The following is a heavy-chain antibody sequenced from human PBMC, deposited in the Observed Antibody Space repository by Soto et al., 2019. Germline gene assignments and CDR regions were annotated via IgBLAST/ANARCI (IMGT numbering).Heavy chain of an antibody. CDR3: ARESYDFWSGYYYYYYYMDV. Sequence: ASVKLSCKASGYTFTSYSMHWVRQAPGQRLEWMGWINAGNGNTKYSQKFQGRVTITRDTSASTAYMELSSLRSEDTAVYYCARESYDFWSGYYYYYYYMDVWGKGTTVTVSS. V-gene: IGHV1-3*01. J-gene: IGHJ6*03. D-gene: IGHD3-3*01. CDR2: INAGNGNT. CDR1: GYTFTSYS.